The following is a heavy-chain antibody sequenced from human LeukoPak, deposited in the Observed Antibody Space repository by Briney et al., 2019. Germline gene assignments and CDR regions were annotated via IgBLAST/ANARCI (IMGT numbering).Heavy chain of an antibody. V-gene: IGHV1-46*01. D-gene: IGHD3-10*01. J-gene: IGHJ4*02. CDR1: GYTFTSYF. Sequence: ASVKVSCKASGYTFTSYFMHWVRQAPGRGLEWMGIINPSGGSTSYAQKFQGRVTLTMDTSTGTVYMELSSLRSEDTALYYCAIPYYYDSGSYSDYWGQGTLVTVSS. CDR2: INPSGGST. CDR3: AIPYYYDSGSYSDY.